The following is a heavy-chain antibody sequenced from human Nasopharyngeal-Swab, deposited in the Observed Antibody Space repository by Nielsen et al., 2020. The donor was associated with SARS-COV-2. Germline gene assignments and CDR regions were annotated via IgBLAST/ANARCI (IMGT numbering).Heavy chain of an antibody. CDR3: AKEPAMVRGRVHYYYYGTDV. V-gene: IGHV3-30*18. J-gene: IGHJ6*02. D-gene: IGHD3-10*01. Sequence: GESLKISCAASGFTFSSYGMHWVRQAPGKGLEWVAVISYDGSNKYYADSVKGRFTISRDNSKNMLYLQMNSLRAEDTAVYYCAKEPAMVRGRVHYYYYGTDVWGQGTTVTVSS. CDR2: ISYDGSNK. CDR1: GFTFSSYG.